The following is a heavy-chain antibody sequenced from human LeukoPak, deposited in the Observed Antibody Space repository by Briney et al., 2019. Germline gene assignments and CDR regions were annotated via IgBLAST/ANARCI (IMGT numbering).Heavy chain of an antibody. J-gene: IGHJ4*02. CDR1: GFTFSSFR. Sequence: MSGGSLRLSCAASGFTFSSFRMNWVRQAPGKGLEWVSSISGSSSDIYYADSVKGRFTISRDNSKSTLYIQMNSLRAEDTAVYYCARAKPKNMVRGLIMRRESRYYFDYWGQGTLVTVSS. V-gene: IGHV3-21*04. CDR3: ARAKPKNMVRGLIMRRESRYYFDY. D-gene: IGHD3-10*01. CDR2: ISGSSSDI.